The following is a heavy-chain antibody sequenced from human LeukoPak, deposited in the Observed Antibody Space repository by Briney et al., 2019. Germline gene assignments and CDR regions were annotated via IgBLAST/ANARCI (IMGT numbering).Heavy chain of an antibody. CDR3: AGDKTNYYYGMDV. CDR2: IYYSGST. J-gene: IGHJ6*02. Sequence: PSETLSLTCTVSGGSISSSSYYWGWIRQPPGKGLEWIGSIYYSGSTYYNPSLKSRVTISVDTSKNQFSLKLSSVTAADTAVYYCAGDKTNYYYGMDVWGQGTTVTVSS. CDR1: GGSISSSSYY. V-gene: IGHV4-39*07.